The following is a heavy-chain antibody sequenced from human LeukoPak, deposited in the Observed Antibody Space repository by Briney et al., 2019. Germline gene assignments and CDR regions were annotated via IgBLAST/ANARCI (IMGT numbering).Heavy chain of an antibody. D-gene: IGHD2-21*02. CDR1: GFTLSTYG. J-gene: IGHJ4*02. V-gene: IGHV3-30*18. CDR2: ISSDGSNK. CDR3: AKPQVTANWYYFHY. Sequence: GGSLRLSCAASGFTLSTYGMHWVRQAPGKGLEWVAVISSDGSNKFYADSVKGRFTISRDGSKNTLYLQMNSLRPGDTVVYVCAKPQVTANWYYFHYWGQGTLVTVSS.